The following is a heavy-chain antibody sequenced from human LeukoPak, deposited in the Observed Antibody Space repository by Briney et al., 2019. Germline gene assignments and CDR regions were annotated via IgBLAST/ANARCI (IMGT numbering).Heavy chain of an antibody. CDR1: GGSISSGSYY. Sequence: SETLSLTCTVSGGSISSGSYYWSWIRQPAGKGLEWIGRIYTSGSTNYNPSLKSRVTISVDTSKNQFSLKLSSVTAADTAVYYCARLGFGELLPPFDYWGQGTLVTVSS. CDR2: IYTSGST. D-gene: IGHD3-10*01. J-gene: IGHJ4*02. V-gene: IGHV4-61*02. CDR3: ARLGFGELLPPFDY.